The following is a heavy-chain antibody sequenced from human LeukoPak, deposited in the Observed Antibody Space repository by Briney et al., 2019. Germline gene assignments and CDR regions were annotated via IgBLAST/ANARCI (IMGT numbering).Heavy chain of an antibody. CDR2: MNPNSGNT. J-gene: IGHJ4*02. CDR1: GYTFTSYD. CDR3: ARDTSSSWYHY. Sequence: ASVKVSCKASGYTFTSYDINWVRQATGQGLEWMGWMNPNSGNTGYAQKFQGRLAMTRNTSITTAYMELSSLRSEDTAVYYCARDTSSSWYHYWGQGTLVTVSS. V-gene: IGHV1-8*01. D-gene: IGHD6-13*01.